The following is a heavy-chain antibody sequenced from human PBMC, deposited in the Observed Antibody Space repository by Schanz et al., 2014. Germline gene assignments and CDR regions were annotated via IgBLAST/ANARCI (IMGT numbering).Heavy chain of an antibody. Sequence: VQLLESGGGLVQPGGSLRLSCSASGFTFSDSFMSWIRQTPGKGLEWLSYISSSGNIIHYADSVKGRFTISRDNAKNSLYLQMTGLRAEDTAVYYCAKDMNREATAPESWGQGTLVVVSS. CDR1: GFTFSDSF. J-gene: IGHJ5*02. V-gene: IGHV3-11*01. CDR2: ISSSGNII. CDR3: AKDMNREATAPES. D-gene: IGHD5-12*01.